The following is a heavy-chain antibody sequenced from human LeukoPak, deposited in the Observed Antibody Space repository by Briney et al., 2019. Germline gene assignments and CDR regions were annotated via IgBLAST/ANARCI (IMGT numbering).Heavy chain of an antibody. V-gene: IGHV3-13*01. CDR2: IGTAGDT. D-gene: IGHD5-24*01. CDR1: GFTFSSYD. CDR3: ARAPDGYNYFDY. J-gene: IGHJ4*02. Sequence: GGSLRLPCAASGFTFSSYDMHWVRQATGKGLEWVSAIGTAGDTYYPGSVKGRFTISRENAKNSLYLQMNSLRAGDTAVYYCARAPDGYNYFDYWGQGTLVTVSS.